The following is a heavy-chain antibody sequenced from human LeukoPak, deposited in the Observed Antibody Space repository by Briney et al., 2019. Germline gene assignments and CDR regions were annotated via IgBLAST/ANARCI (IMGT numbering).Heavy chain of an antibody. D-gene: IGHD3-22*01. CDR2: IRGSGGRT. J-gene: IGHJ4*02. CDR1: GFTFNTFA. CDR3: AKELYYDSSGYPSAFDY. V-gene: IGHV3-23*01. Sequence: PGGSLRLSCAASGFTFNTFAMSWVRQAPGKGLEWVSVIRGSGGRTYYADSVKGRFTISRDNSKNTLYLQMNSLRAEDTAVYYCAKELYYDSSGYPSAFDYWGQGTLVTVSS.